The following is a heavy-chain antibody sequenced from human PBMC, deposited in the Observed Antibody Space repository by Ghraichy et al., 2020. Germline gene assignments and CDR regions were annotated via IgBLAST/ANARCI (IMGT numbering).Heavy chain of an antibody. Sequence: GESLNISCAASGFTVSSNYMSWVRQAPGKGLEWVSVIYSGGSAYYADSVKGRFTISRDNSKNTLYLQMNSLRAEDTAVYYCARGGTIFGVVITRVDYWGQGTLVTVSS. V-gene: IGHV3-66*01. CDR3: ARGGTIFGVVITRVDY. CDR2: IYSGGSA. CDR1: GFTVSSNY. J-gene: IGHJ4*02. D-gene: IGHD3-3*01.